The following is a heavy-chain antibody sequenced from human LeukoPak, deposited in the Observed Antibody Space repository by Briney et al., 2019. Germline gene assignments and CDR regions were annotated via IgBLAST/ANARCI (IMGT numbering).Heavy chain of an antibody. D-gene: IGHD6-6*01. CDR1: GFTFSNYA. CDR2: VSGSGGST. Sequence: SGGSLRLSCAASGFTFSNYAMSWVRQAPGKGLEWVSAVSGSGGSTYYADSVKGRFTISRDNSKNTLNLQMNSLRAEDTAVYYCATHFSSSSYWGQGTLVTVSS. J-gene: IGHJ4*02. CDR3: ATHFSSSSY. V-gene: IGHV3-23*01.